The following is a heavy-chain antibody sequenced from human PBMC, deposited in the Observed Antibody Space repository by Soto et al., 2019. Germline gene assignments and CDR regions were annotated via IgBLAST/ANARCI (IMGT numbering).Heavy chain of an antibody. CDR1: GGSFSGYY. J-gene: IGHJ3*02. Sequence: QVQLQQWGAGLLKPSETLSLTCAVYGGSFSGYYWSWIRQPPGKGLEWIGEINHSGSNNYNPSLKSRVTITVDTSKNQFSLKLSSVTAADTAVYYCARVSSSSWGRRNDAFDIWGQGTMVTVSS. CDR3: ARVSSSSWGRRNDAFDI. D-gene: IGHD6-13*01. CDR2: INHSGSN. V-gene: IGHV4-34*01.